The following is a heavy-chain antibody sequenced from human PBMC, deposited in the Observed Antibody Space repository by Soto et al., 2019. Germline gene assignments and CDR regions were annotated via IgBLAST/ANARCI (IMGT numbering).Heavy chain of an antibody. D-gene: IGHD2-15*01. CDR3: ARDLGVAVATLTLDY. J-gene: IGHJ4*02. CDR2: ITSSSTYR. CDR1: GFTFSTYS. Sequence: TGGSLRLSCAASGFTFSTYSMNWVRQAPGKGLGWVSDITSSSTYRFYADSVKGRFTISRDDAKNSLYLQMNSLRAEDTGVYYCARDLGVAVATLTLDYWGQGTLVTVSS. V-gene: IGHV3-21*01.